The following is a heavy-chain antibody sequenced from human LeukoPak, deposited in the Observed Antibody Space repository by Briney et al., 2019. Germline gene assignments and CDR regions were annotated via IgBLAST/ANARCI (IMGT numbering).Heavy chain of an antibody. CDR3: VKDMMSARGAFDS. CDR1: GFTFGDYA. CDR2: ISWSSETI. V-gene: IGHV3-9*01. Sequence: PGGSLRLSCAASGFTFGDYAMHWVRLTPGKGLEWVSGISWSSETIDYTDSVQGRFTISRDNAKNSLCLQMNSLRPEDTGLYFCVKDMMSARGAFDSWGQGTLVTVSS. J-gene: IGHJ4*02. D-gene: IGHD3-10*01.